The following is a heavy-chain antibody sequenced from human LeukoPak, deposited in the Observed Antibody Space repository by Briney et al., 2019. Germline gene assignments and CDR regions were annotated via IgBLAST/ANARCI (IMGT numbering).Heavy chain of an antibody. CDR2: IGTVGDP. Sequence: PGGSLRLSCAHSGFTFRRSDIHSVPPATGKGLERGSDIGTVGDPYYTGSAKGRFTTSRENTKNSLYLQMNSLRAGDTPVYYCARGFWGDAFDIWGQRTMVTVSS. CDR3: ARGFWGDAFDI. CDR1: GFTFRRSD. V-gene: IGHV3-13*05. J-gene: IGHJ3*02. D-gene: IGHD3-16*01.